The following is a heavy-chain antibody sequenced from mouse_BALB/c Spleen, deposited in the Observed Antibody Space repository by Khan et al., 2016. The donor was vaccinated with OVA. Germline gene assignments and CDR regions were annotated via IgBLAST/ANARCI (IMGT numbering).Heavy chain of an antibody. V-gene: IGHV1S81*02. CDR2: TNPTNGRT. J-gene: IGHJ2*01. Sequence: QVQLQQSGAELVKAGASVKMSCKASGYTFTSYWMHWVKQRLGQGLEWFAETNPTNGRTYYNEKFKSKATLTVDKSSSTAYMLLRGPTFEDSAVYYCARSKKIVDTYFDYWGQGTTLTVSS. CDR1: GYTFTSYW. CDR3: ARSKKIVDTYFDY. D-gene: IGHD1-1*01.